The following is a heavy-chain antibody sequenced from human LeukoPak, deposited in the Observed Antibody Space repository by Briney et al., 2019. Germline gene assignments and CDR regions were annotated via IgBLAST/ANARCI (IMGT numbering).Heavy chain of an antibody. D-gene: IGHD2-15*01. CDR1: GISFSNYS. CDR3: ARAVYCSGGGCFWYFDL. CDR2: ICISRFI. Sequence: PGGSLRLSCAASGISFSNYSMNWVRQAPGKGLGWVSLICISRFIYYGDPVKGRFTISRDNAKKSLYLQMNSLRAEDTAVYYCARAVYCSGGGCFWYFDLWGRGTLVTVSS. V-gene: IGHV3-21*01. J-gene: IGHJ2*01.